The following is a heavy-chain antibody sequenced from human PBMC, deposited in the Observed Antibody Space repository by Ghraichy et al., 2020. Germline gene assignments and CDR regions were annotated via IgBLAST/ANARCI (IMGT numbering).Heavy chain of an antibody. D-gene: IGHD6-6*01. CDR2: ISGSGGST. V-gene: IGHV3-23*01. J-gene: IGHJ6*03. Sequence: GGSLRLSCAASGFTFSSYAMSWVRQAPGKGLEWVSAISGSGGSTYYADSVKGRFTISRDNSKNTLYLQMNSLRAEDTAVYYCAKDGIAARVLVYYYYYYMDVWSKGTTVTVSS. CDR1: GFTFSSYA. CDR3: AKDGIAARVLVYYYYYYMDV.